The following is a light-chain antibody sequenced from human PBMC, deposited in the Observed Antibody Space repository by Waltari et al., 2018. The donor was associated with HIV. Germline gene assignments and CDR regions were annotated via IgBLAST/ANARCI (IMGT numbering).Light chain of an antibody. J-gene: IGLJ2*01. V-gene: IGLV3-21*02. Sequence: YVLTQPPSVSVAPGQTAKIPCGGNNVGSKSVHWYQLKAGQAPFLVVYDDTERPSGIPDRFSGSNSGNRATLTISRVEAGDEATFYCQTWDSFSGMIFGGGTDLTVL. CDR2: DDT. CDR1: NVGSKS. CDR3: QTWDSFSGMI.